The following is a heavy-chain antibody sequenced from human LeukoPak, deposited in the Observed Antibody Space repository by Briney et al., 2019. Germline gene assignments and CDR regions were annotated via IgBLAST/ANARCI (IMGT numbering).Heavy chain of an antibody. Sequence: ASVKVSCKASGYAFTSYGISWVRQAPGQGLEWMGWISAYNGNTNYAQKPQGRVTMTTDTSTSTAYMELRSLRSDDTAVYYCARDGPRKVYATDWGQGTLVTVSS. D-gene: IGHD2-8*01. V-gene: IGHV1-18*01. J-gene: IGHJ4*02. CDR1: GYAFTSYG. CDR3: ARDGPRKVYATD. CDR2: ISAYNGNT.